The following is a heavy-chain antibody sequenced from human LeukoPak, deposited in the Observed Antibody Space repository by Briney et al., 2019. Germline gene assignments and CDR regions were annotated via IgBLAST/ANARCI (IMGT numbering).Heavy chain of an antibody. J-gene: IGHJ3*02. D-gene: IGHD2-2*01. V-gene: IGHV4-61*05. CDR1: GGSISSSGSY. Sequence: SETLSLTCTVSGGSISSSGSYWGWIRQPPGKGLEWIGYIYTSGSTNYNPSLESRVTISVDTSKNQFSLDLSSVTAADTAVYYCARQKCTSASCLTKNAFDIWGQGTMVTISS. CDR3: ARQKCTSASCLTKNAFDI. CDR2: IYTSGST.